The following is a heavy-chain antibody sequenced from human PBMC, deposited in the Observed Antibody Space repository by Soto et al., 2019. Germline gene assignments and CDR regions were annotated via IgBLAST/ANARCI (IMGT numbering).Heavy chain of an antibody. CDR3: ARAWRADV. CDR1: GGSISSGPYT. Sequence: SETLSLTCTVSGGSISSGPYTWGWIRQPPGKGLEWIGTFHYSGFTRYNPSLESRVTISVDTLHLQMGSLRADDMAVYYCARAWRADVWGQGTTVTVSS. J-gene: IGHJ6*02. CDR2: FHYSGFT. V-gene: IGHV4-39*02.